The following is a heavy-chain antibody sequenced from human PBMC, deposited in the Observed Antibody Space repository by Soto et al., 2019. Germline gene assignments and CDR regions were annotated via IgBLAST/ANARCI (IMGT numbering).Heavy chain of an antibody. V-gene: IGHV3-66*01. Sequence: EVQLVESGGGLVQPGGSLRLSCAASGFTVSTKYMSWVRQAPGKGLEWVSVIDRGGSTFYADSVRGRFTISRDNSKNTVNLQMNSLRAEDTAVYYCARDPWAADYWGQGTLVTVSS. CDR2: IDRGGST. CDR1: GFTVSTKY. CDR3: ARDPWAADY. D-gene: IGHD3-16*01. J-gene: IGHJ4*02.